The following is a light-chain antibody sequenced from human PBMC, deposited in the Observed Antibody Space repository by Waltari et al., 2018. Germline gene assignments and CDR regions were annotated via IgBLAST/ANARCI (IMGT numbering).Light chain of an antibody. CDR3: CSYTSSSTI. CDR1: SRDVGGYKY. J-gene: IGLJ2*01. CDR2: DIS. V-gene: IGLV2-14*03. Sequence: QSALTQPASVSGSPGQSITISCTGTSRDVGGYKYVSWSQKHPGTAPKLIIYDISDRPSGVSNRFSGSKSGNTASLTISGLQAEDEAYYYCCSYTSSSTIFGGGTKVTVL.